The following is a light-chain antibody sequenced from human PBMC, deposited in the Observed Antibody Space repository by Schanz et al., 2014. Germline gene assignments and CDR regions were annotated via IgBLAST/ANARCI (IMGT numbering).Light chain of an antibody. CDR3: SSHTAITTAVV. CDR1: SSDVGSNNI. CDR2: DVS. Sequence: QSALTQPASVSGSPGQSITISCTGTSSDVGSNNIVSWYQQHPGKAPKLMIYDVSNRPSGVSNRFSGSKSGNTASLTISGLQAEDEADYYCSSHTAITTAVVFGGGTKLTVL. J-gene: IGLJ2*01. V-gene: IGLV2-14*02.